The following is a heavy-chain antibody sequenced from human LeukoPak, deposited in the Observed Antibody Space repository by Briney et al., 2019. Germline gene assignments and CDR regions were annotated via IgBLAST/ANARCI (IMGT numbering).Heavy chain of an antibody. CDR2: ISYDGSNK. D-gene: IGHD3-10*01. V-gene: IGHV3-30*18. CDR1: GFTFSNAW. CDR3: VKDLPRGALDY. J-gene: IGHJ4*02. Sequence: GGSLRLSCTASGFTFSNAWMSWVRQAPGKGREWVAVISYDGSNKYYADSVKGRFTISGDNSKNTLYLQMNSLRAEDTAVYYCVKDLPRGALDYWGQGTLVTVSS.